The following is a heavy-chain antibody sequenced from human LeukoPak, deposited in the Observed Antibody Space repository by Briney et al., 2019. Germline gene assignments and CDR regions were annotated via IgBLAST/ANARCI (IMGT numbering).Heavy chain of an antibody. Sequence: PSQTLSLTCTVSGGSISSGGYYWSWIRQHPGKGLEWIGYIYYSGSTYYNPSLKSRVTISVDTSKNQFSLKLSSVTAADTAVYYCARVYYGDPPHDWYFDLWGRGTLVTVSS. CDR2: IYYSGST. CDR1: GGSISSGGYY. CDR3: ARVYYGDPPHDWYFDL. D-gene: IGHD4-17*01. J-gene: IGHJ2*01. V-gene: IGHV4-31*03.